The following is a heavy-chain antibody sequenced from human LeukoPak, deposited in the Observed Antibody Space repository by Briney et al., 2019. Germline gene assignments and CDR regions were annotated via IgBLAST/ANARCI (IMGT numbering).Heavy chain of an antibody. V-gene: IGHV3-30-3*01. CDR1: GFTFSSYA. CDR2: ISYDGSNK. Sequence: GGSLRLPCAASGFTFSSYAMHWVRQAPGKGLEWVAVISYDGSNKYYADSVKGRFTISRDNSKNTLYLQMNSLRAEDTAVYYCAREVTLSRGYFDYWGQGTLVTVSS. CDR3: AREVTLSRGYFDY. J-gene: IGHJ4*02. D-gene: IGHD2-2*01.